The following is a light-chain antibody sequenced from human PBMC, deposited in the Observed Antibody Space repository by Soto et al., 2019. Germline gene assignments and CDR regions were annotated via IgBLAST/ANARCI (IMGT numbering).Light chain of an antibody. V-gene: IGLV3-21*02. J-gene: IGLJ2*01. CDR3: QVSDSSSDPVV. CDR2: DDS. CDR1: NIGSKS. Sequence: SYELTQPPSVSVAPGQTARITCGGSNIGSKSVHWYQQKPGQAPVVVVYDDSDRPSGIPERFSGSNSGNTATLTISRVEAGDEADYYCQVSDSSSDPVVFGGGTKLTV.